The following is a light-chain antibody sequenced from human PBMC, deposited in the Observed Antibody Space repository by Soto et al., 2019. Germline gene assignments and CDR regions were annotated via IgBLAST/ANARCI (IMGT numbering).Light chain of an antibody. V-gene: IGLV2-14*03. CDR2: DVT. J-gene: IGLJ1*01. CDR3: SSYTSDTTGV. Sequence: QSALTQPASVSGSPGQSIAISCTGTCSDVGGYNYVSWYQQHPGKAPKLMIYDVTTRPSGVSNRFSGSKSGNTAALTISGLQAEDEADYYCSSYTSDTTGVFGTGTKLTVL. CDR1: CSDVGGYNY.